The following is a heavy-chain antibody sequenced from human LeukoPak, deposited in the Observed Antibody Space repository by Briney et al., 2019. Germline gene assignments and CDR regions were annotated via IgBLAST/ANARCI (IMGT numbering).Heavy chain of an antibody. Sequence: GGSLRLSCAASGFTFSLFAMHWVRQAPGKGLEWVSAISGSGGATYHADADSVKGRFTISRDNSKNALYLEINNLKAEDTAVYYCAKDGYNYDSSGHFDYWGQGTLVTVSS. CDR1: GFTFSLFA. CDR2: ISGSGGAT. CDR3: AKDGYNYDSSGHFDY. D-gene: IGHD3-22*01. V-gene: IGHV3-23*01. J-gene: IGHJ4*02.